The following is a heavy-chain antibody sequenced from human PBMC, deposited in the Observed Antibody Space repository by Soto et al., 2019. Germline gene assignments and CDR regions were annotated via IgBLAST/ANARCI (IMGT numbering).Heavy chain of an antibody. CDR1: GITVSSNY. D-gene: IGHD2-15*01. Sequence: GGSLRLSCAASGITVSSNYMSWVRQAPGKGLEWVSVIYSGGSTYYADSVKGRFTISRDNSKNTLYLQMNSLRAEDTAVYYCARVVNRYCSGGSCFHMDVWGKGTTVTVSS. CDR2: IYSGGST. V-gene: IGHV3-66*01. CDR3: ARVVNRYCSGGSCFHMDV. J-gene: IGHJ6*03.